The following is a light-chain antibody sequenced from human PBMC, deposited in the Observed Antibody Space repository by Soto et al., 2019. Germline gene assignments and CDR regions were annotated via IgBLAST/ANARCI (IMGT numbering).Light chain of an antibody. J-gene: IGKJ4*01. CDR1: QDISNY. CDR2: DAS. V-gene: IGKV1-33*01. Sequence: DIQMTQSPSSLSASVGDRVTITCQASQDISNYLNWYQQKPGKDPKLLIYDASNLETGVPSRFSGSGSGTDFTFTISSLQPEDIATYYCQQYDNLIFTFGGGTKVEI. CDR3: QQYDNLIFT.